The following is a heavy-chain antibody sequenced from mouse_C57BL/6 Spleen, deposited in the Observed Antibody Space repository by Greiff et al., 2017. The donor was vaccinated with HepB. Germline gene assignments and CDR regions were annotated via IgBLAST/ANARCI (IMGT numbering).Heavy chain of an antibody. CDR2: IWSGGST. CDR1: GFSLTSYG. D-gene: IGHD2-5*01. V-gene: IGHV2-2*01. J-gene: IGHJ4*01. CDR3: ARNIVKNYYAMDY. Sequence: VQGVESGPGLVQPSQSLSITCTVSGFSLTSYGVHWVRQSPGKGLEWLGVIWSGGSTDYNAAFISRLSISKDNSKSQVFFKMNSLQADDTAIYYCARNIVKNYYAMDYWGQGTSVTVSS.